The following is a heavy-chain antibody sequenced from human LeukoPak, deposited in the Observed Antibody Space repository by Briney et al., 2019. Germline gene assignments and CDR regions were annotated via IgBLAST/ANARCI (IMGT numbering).Heavy chain of an antibody. Sequence: GEALETSWKGSGNSFTSYWIGVVRQMPGKGLELVWIIYHGDSDNRYSPHFQGHVTISAAKSISTAYLQCSSLKASDTAMYYSARSSRSLHPPSDYWGQGTLVTVSS. D-gene: IGHD6-6*01. V-gene: IGHV5-51*01. J-gene: IGHJ4*02. CDR1: GNSFTSYW. CDR2: IYHGDSDN. CDR3: ARSSRSLHPPSDY.